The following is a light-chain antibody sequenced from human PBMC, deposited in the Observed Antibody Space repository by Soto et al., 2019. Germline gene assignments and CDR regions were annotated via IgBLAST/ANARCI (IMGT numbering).Light chain of an antibody. Sequence: EIVLTQSPATLSLSPGERATLSCRASQSVSSYLAWYQQKPGQAPRLLIYDASNRATGIPARFSGSGSGTDFILTISSLEPEDFAVYYCQQRSIWPPDTFGQGTKLEIK. V-gene: IGKV3-11*01. J-gene: IGKJ2*01. CDR1: QSVSSY. CDR3: QQRSIWPPDT. CDR2: DAS.